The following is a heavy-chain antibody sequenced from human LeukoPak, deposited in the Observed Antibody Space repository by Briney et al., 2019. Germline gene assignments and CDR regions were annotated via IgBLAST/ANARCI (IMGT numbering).Heavy chain of an antibody. D-gene: IGHD2/OR15-2a*01. Sequence: PGGSLRLSCAASGLTVSSSYMSWVRPGPGKGLEWVSIIYNDGSTYYADSMKGRFTISRDNSKNTLYLQVNSLRAEDTAMYYCARNILFAFDIWGQGTMVTVSS. CDR2: IYNDGST. CDR1: GLTVSSSY. V-gene: IGHV3-53*01. CDR3: ARNILFAFDI. J-gene: IGHJ3*02.